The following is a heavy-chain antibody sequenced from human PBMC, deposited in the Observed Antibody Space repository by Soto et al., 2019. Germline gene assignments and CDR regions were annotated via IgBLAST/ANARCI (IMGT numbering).Heavy chain of an antibody. Sequence: QVQLQESGQGLVKPSQTLSLTCTVSGGSISSGDYYWSWIRQPPGKGLEWIGYIYYSGSTYYNPSLKSRVTISVDTSKNQFSLNLSSVPASDTAVYYGARGGDENYDSSCYDAFDVVGQGTMVT. V-gene: IGHV4-30-4*01. CDR1: GGSISSGDYY. J-gene: IGHJ3*01. CDR3: ARGGDENYDSSCYDAFDV. D-gene: IGHD3-22*01. CDR2: IYYSGST.